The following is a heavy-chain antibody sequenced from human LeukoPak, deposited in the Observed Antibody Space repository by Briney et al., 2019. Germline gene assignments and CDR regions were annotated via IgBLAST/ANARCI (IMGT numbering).Heavy chain of an antibody. V-gene: IGHV3-48*03. J-gene: IGHJ4*02. CDR1: GFTFSSYE. D-gene: IGHD4-17*01. Sequence: PGGSLRLSCAASGFTFSSYEMNWVRQAPGEGLEWVSYISSSGSTIYYADSVKGRFTISRDNAKNSLYLQMNSLRAEDTAVYYCATYGDYVSFDYWGQGTPVTASP. CDR3: ATYGDYVSFDY. CDR2: ISSSGSTI.